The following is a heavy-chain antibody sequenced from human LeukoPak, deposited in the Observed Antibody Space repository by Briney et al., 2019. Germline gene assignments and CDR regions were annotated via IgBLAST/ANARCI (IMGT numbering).Heavy chain of an antibody. D-gene: IGHD1-26*01. V-gene: IGHV4-4*07. Sequence: NSSETLSLTCTVSGGSISSYYWSWIRQPAGKGLEWIGRIYTSGSTNYNPSLKSRVTMSVDTSKNQFSLKLSSVTAADTAVYYCAKQPKWELRPYFDYWCQGTLVTVSS. CDR3: AKQPKWELRPYFDY. J-gene: IGHJ4*02. CDR1: GGSISSYY. CDR2: IYTSGST.